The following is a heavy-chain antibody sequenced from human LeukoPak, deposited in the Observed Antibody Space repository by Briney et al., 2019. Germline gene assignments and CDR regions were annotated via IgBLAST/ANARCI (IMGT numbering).Heavy chain of an antibody. D-gene: IGHD6-13*01. CDR3: ARDGPSSSYDY. CDR2: IGSSSSYI. CDR1: GFTSSSYS. Sequence: GGSLRLSCAASGFTSSSYSMNWVRQAPGKGLEWVSSIGSSSSYIYYADSVKGRFTISRDNAKNSLYLQMNSLRAEDTAVYYCARDGPSSSYDYWGQGTLVSVSS. V-gene: IGHV3-21*01. J-gene: IGHJ4*02.